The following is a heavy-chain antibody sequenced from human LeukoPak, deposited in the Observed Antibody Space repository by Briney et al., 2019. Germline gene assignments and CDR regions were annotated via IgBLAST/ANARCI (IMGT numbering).Heavy chain of an antibody. D-gene: IGHD4-17*01. Sequence: PGGSLRLSCAASGFTFSSYSMNWGRPAPGKGLGWGSSISSSSSYIYYADSVKGRFTISRDNAKNSLYLQMNSLRAEDTAVYYCARGGAYGDYYYMDVWGKGTTVTVSS. J-gene: IGHJ6*03. CDR3: ARGGAYGDYYYMDV. V-gene: IGHV3-21*01. CDR1: GFTFSSYS. CDR2: ISSSSSYI.